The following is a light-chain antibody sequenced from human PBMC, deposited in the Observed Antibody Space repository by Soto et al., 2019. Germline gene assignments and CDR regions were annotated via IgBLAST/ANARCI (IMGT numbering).Light chain of an antibody. CDR2: HAS. V-gene: IGKV3-20*01. CDR1: QSVSSSY. CDR3: QQYGSSLIT. J-gene: IGKJ5*01. Sequence: EIVLTQSPGTLSLSPVEIATLSFMASQSVSSSYLAWYQQKPGQAPRLLIYHASSRATGIPDRFSGSGSGTDFTLTISRLEPEDFAVYYCQQYGSSLITFGQGTRLEIK.